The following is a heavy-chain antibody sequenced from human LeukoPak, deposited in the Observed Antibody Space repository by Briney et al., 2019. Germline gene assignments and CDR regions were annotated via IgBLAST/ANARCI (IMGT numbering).Heavy chain of an antibody. CDR2: INHSGST. CDR3: ASLNYYDSRGYSNHVDY. V-gene: IGHV4-34*01. Sequence: SETLSLTCAVYGGSFSGYYWSWIRQPPGKGLEWIGEINHSGSTNYNPSLKSRVTISVDTSKNQFSLKMSSVTAADTAVYYCASLNYYDSRGYSNHVDYWGQGTLVTVSS. J-gene: IGHJ4*02. D-gene: IGHD3-22*01. CDR1: GGSFSGYY.